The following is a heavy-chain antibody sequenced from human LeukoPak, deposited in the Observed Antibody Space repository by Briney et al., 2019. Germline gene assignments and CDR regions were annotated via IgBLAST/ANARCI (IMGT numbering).Heavy chain of an antibody. V-gene: IGHV3-21*01. Sequence: GGSPRLSCAASGFTFSSYSMNWVRQAPGKGLEWVSSISSSSSYIYYADSVKGRFTISRDNAKNTLYLQMNSLRAEDAAVYYCARERFGELLVDYWGQGTLVTVPS. CDR1: GFTFSSYS. J-gene: IGHJ4*02. CDR3: ARERFGELLVDY. D-gene: IGHD3-10*01. CDR2: ISSSSSYI.